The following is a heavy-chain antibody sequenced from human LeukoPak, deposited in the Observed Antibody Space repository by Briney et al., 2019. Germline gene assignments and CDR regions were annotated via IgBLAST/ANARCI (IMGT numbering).Heavy chain of an antibody. CDR1: GGSFSGYY. CDR2: INHSGST. J-gene: IGHJ4*02. D-gene: IGHD3-10*01. V-gene: IGHV4-34*01. CDR3: ARVYLWFGECFDY. Sequence: SETLSLTCAVYGGSFSGYYWSWIRQPPGKGLEWIGEINHSGSTNYNPSLKSRVTISVDTSKNQFSLKLSSVTAADTAVYYCARVYLWFGECFDYWGQGTLVTVSS.